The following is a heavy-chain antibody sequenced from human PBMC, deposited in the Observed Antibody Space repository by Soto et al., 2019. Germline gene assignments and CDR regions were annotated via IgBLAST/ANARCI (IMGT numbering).Heavy chain of an antibody. CDR3: ATRRVRGRGDYGMDV. CDR2: IYHSGST. J-gene: IGHJ6*02. V-gene: IGHV4-4*02. D-gene: IGHD3-16*01. Sequence: SETLSLTCAVSGGSISSSNWWSWVRQPPGKGLEWIGEIYHSGSTNYNPSLKSRVTISVDKSKNQFSLKLSSVTAADTAVYYCATRRVRGRGDYGMDVWGQGTTVTVSS. CDR1: GGSISSSNW.